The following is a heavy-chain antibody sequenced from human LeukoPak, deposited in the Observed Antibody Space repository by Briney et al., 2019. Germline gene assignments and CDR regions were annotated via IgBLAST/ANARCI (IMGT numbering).Heavy chain of an antibody. CDR2: ISGSGGST. Sequence: GGSLRLSCAASGFTFSSYAMSWVRQAPGKGLEWVSAISGSGGSTYYADSVKGRFTISRDNSKNTLYLQMNSLRAEDTALYYCAKAVYDSSGYDDYWGQGTLVTVSS. D-gene: IGHD3-22*01. CDR3: AKAVYDSSGYDDY. V-gene: IGHV3-23*01. CDR1: GFTFSSYA. J-gene: IGHJ4*02.